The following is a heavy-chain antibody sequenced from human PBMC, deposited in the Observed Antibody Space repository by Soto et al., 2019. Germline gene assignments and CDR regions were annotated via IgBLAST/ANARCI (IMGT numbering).Heavy chain of an antibody. CDR2: IYWDADK. J-gene: IGHJ4*02. CDR3: AHRVLRTVFGLVTTTAIYFDS. Sequence: QITLNESGPTQVKPRQTLTLTCTFSGFSLTTSGVGVGWIRQSPGKAPEWLALIYWDADKRYSPSLKSRLTITKETAKHQVDLTMADLDPADTATYYCAHRVLRTVFGLVTTTAIYFDSWGQGTPVAVSS. D-gene: IGHD3-3*01. CDR1: GFSLTTSGVG. V-gene: IGHV2-5*02.